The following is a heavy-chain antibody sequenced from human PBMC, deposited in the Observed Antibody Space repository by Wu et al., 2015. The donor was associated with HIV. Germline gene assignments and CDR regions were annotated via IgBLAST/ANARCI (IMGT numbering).Heavy chain of an antibody. V-gene: IGHV1-69*12. CDR1: GGTLSSYA. CDR3: ARGGGSGSYYVFAYMDV. Sequence: QVQLVQSGSEVKKPESSVKVSCKASGGTLSSYAINWVRQAPGQGLEWMGGIIPMVATTNYAQKFQGRVTITADESTSTAYMELSSLRSEDTAVYYCARGGGSGSYYVFAYMDVWGKGTTVTVSS. D-gene: IGHD1-26*01. J-gene: IGHJ6*03. CDR2: IIPMVATT.